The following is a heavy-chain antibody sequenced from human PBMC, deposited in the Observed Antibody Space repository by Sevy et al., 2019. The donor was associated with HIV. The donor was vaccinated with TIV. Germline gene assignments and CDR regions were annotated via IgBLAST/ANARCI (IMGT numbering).Heavy chain of an antibody. Sequence: GGSLRLSCAASGFTFSNYIINWVRQAPGKGLEWVSSISNSGTYIYYADSVKGRFTISRDNANNSLYLQMNSLRAEDTAVYYCARYEEDTTLVNAFDIWGQVTMVTVSS. CDR1: GFTFSNYI. D-gene: IGHD5-18*01. V-gene: IGHV3-21*01. CDR2: ISNSGTYI. J-gene: IGHJ3*02. CDR3: ARYEEDTTLVNAFDI.